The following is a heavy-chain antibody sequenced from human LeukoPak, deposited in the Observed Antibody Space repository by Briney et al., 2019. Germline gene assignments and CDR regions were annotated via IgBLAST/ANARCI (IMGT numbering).Heavy chain of an antibody. Sequence: GGSLRLSCAASGFTFSDYYMSWIRQAPGKGLEWVSYISSSGSTIYYADSVKGRFTISRDNAKNSLYLQMNSLRAEDTAVYYCASAWYSGSYFDYWGQGTLVTVSS. CDR2: ISSSGSTI. CDR3: ASAWYSGSYFDY. CDR1: GFTFSDYY. J-gene: IGHJ4*02. D-gene: IGHD1-26*01. V-gene: IGHV3-11*01.